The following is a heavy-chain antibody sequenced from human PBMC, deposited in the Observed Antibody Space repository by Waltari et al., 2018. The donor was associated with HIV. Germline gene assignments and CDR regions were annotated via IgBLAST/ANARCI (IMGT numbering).Heavy chain of an antibody. CDR1: GFPPINFD. CDR2: ISATGHNI. CDR3: VRGGAAWSAGGFQVAQPGP. Sequence: DVQLVESGGGRVQPGGSLGLSCAAPGFPPINFDMYWVSQGPGAGLEWVSYISATGHNIYYADSVQGRFTISRDNVRNILHLRIDDLRVDDTATYYCVRGGAAWSAGGFQVAQPGPWGQGALVTVSS. J-gene: IGHJ5*02. V-gene: IGHV3-48*03. D-gene: IGHD2-15*01.